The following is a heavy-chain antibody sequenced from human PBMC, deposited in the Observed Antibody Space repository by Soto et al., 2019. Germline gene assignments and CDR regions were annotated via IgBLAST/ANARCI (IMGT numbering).Heavy chain of an antibody. J-gene: IGHJ4*02. Sequence: GGSLRLSCVASGFDFSKFAMNWVRQAPGKRLEWVAGISGSCEATYYADSVKARFNISRDNSKNTLYLQMDSLRAEDTAVYYCAKDLTPPKKRYSERLFRFYFDYWGQGILVTVSS. CDR1: GFDFSKFA. CDR3: AKDLTPPKKRYSERLFRFYFDY. D-gene: IGHD3-10*01. CDR2: ISGSCEAT. V-gene: IGHV3-23*01.